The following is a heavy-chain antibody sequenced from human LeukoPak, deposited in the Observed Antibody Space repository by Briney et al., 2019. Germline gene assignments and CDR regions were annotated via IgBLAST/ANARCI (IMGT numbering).Heavy chain of an antibody. CDR3: ARGLLPHVVVYPGIAAAGTDIPFDY. CDR1: GYTFTGYY. D-gene: IGHD6-13*01. CDR2: INPNSGGT. V-gene: IGHV1-2*04. Sequence: ASVKVSCMASGYTFTGYYMHWVRQAPGQGLEWMGWINPNSGGTNYAQKFQGWVTMTRDTSISTAYMELSRPRSDDTAVYYCARGLLPHVVVYPGIAAAGTDIPFDYWGQGTLVTVSS. J-gene: IGHJ4*02.